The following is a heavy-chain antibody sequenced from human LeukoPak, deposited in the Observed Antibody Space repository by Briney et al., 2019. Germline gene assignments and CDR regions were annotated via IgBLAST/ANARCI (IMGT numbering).Heavy chain of an antibody. CDR2: ISYDGSNR. CDR3: AGVDAAMPDAFDI. V-gene: IGHV3-30*03. J-gene: IGHJ3*02. Sequence: GGSLRLSCAASGFTFSSYGMHWVRQAPGKGLEWVAVISYDGSNRYYADSVKGRFTISRDNSKNTLYLQMNSLRADDTAVYYCAGVDAAMPDAFDIWGQGTTVTVSS. CDR1: GFTFSSYG. D-gene: IGHD5-18*01.